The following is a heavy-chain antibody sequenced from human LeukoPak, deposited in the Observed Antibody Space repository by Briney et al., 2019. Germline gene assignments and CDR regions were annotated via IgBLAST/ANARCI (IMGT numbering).Heavy chain of an antibody. Sequence: ASVKVSCKASGYTFTGYYMHWVRQAPGQGLEWMGWINPNSGGTNYAQKFQGRVTMTRDTSISTAYMELSSVTAADTAVYYCARGAQPHYYDSSGYKRAAFDIWGQGTLVTVSS. V-gene: IGHV1-2*02. CDR3: ARGAQPHYYDSSGYKRAAFDI. D-gene: IGHD3-22*01. CDR1: GYTFTGYY. CDR2: INPNSGGT. J-gene: IGHJ3*02.